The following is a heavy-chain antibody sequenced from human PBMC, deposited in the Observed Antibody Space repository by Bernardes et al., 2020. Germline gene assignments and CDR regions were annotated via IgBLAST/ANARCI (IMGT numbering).Heavy chain of an antibody. D-gene: IGHD5-12*01. V-gene: IGHV4-39*01. J-gene: IGHJ4*02. CDR2: IYYSGNT. CDR1: GGSISSSNYY. Sequence: SETLSLTCTVSGGSISSSNYYWGWIRQPPGKGLEWIGSIYYSGNTYYNPSLKSRVTISVDTSKNQFSLRLSSVTAADTAVYYCASLVGIHSGYDRFDYWGQGTLVTVSS. CDR3: ASLVGIHSGYDRFDY.